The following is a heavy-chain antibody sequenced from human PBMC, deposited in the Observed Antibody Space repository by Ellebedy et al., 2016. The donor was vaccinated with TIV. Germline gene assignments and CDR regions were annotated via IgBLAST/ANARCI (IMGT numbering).Heavy chain of an antibody. V-gene: IGHV4-59*01. CDR3: ARDSQSAWFGRPRHYFDH. D-gene: IGHD3-10*01. CDR1: GGSLSTYY. CDR2: IYHTGST. J-gene: IGHJ4*02. Sequence: MPSETLSLTCTVSGGSLSTYYWSWIRQPPGKGLEWIGYIYHTGSTTYNPSLKSRVTISVDVSTNHFSLRLTSVTAADTAVYYCARDSQSAWFGRPRHYFDHWGQGALVTVSP.